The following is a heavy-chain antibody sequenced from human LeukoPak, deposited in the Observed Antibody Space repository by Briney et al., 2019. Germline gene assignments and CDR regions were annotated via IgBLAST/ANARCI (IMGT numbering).Heavy chain of an antibody. Sequence: GGSLRLSCAASGFTFSTSWMSWIRQVPGKGLEWVANIKKDGSETYYVDSVKGRLTISRDNAKNSLYLQMNSLRAEDTAMYYCARGRYSGTTYYFDYWGQGTLVTVSS. CDR2: IKKDGSET. V-gene: IGHV3-7*03. J-gene: IGHJ4*02. CDR1: GFTFSTSW. D-gene: IGHD5-12*01. CDR3: ARGRYSGTTYYFDY.